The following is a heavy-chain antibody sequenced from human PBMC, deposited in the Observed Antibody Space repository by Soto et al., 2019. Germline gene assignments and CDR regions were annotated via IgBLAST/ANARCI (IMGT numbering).Heavy chain of an antibody. V-gene: IGHV3-30*18. J-gene: IGHJ6*02. Sequence: QVQLVESGGGVVQPGRSLRLSCAASGFTFSDYNMHWVRQAPGKGLEWVAVISFDGNYKYYADSVKGRFTLSRDNSKNTLDLQMNSLGAEDTALYYCAKGLERRYYYYGMDVWGQGTTVTVSS. CDR3: AKGLERRYYYYGMDV. CDR2: ISFDGNYK. D-gene: IGHD1-1*01. CDR1: GFTFSDYN.